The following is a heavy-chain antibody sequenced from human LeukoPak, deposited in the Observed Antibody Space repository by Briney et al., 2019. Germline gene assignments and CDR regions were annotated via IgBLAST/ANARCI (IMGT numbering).Heavy chain of an antibody. D-gene: IGHD3-16*02. Sequence: GGSLRLSCTTSGFIFSKFDIHWVRQAPGKGLEWAAVISFDGKNKYYADSVKGRFTISRDNSNNTLFLHMNSLRIEDSAVYYCAKTLRGIIGSIDSWGQGTLVTVS. CDR2: ISFDGKNK. CDR3: AKTLRGIIGSIDS. J-gene: IGHJ4*02. V-gene: IGHV3-30*18. CDR1: GFIFSKFD.